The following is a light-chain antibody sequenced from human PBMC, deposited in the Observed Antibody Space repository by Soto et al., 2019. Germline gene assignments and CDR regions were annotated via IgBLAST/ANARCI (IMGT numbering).Light chain of an antibody. J-gene: IGKJ3*01. Sequence: DIQMTQSPSSLSAYVGDRVTITCRASQSISSYLNWYQQKPGKAPKLLIYAASRLQSGVPSRFSGSGSGTDFTLTISSLQPEDFATYYCQQSYSTPFTFGPGTKVDIK. CDR1: QSISSY. V-gene: IGKV1-39*01. CDR3: QQSYSTPFT. CDR2: AAS.